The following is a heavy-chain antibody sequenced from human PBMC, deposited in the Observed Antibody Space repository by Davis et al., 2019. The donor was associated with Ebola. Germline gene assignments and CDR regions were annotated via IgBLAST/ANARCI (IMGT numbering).Heavy chain of an antibody. D-gene: IGHD2-15*01. CDR2: IYYSWST. CDR3: ARHRFRYCSGGSCYSGYGMDV. CDR1: AGSISSYY. V-gene: IGHV4-59*08. J-gene: IGHJ6*02. Sequence: SATLSLTCTVSAGSISSYYWSWIRQPPGKGLAWTGYIYYSWSTNYNPSLNSRVTISVDTSKNQFPLKLSSVTAADTAVYYCARHRFRYCSGGSCYSGYGMDVWGQGTTVTVSS.